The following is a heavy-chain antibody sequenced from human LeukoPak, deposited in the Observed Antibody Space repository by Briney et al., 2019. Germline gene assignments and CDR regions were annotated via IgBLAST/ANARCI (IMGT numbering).Heavy chain of an antibody. J-gene: IGHJ5*02. CDR3: YGLPIAAAGPNWFDP. CDR1: GGSFSGYY. V-gene: IGHV4-34*01. Sequence: SETLSLTCAVYGGSFSGYYWSWIRQPPGKGLEWIGEINHSGSTNYNPSLKSRVTISVDTSKNQFSLKLSSVTAADTAVYYCYGLPIAAAGPNWFDPWGQGTLVTVSS. D-gene: IGHD6-13*01. CDR2: INHSGST.